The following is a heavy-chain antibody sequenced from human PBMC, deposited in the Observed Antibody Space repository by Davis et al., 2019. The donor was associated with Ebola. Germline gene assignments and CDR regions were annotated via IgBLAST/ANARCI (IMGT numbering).Heavy chain of an antibody. CDR2: IYDSGST. CDR1: GGSISSSNW. J-gene: IGHJ4*02. D-gene: IGHD3-10*01. CDR3: ARAYGSGSYGNS. Sequence: SETLSLTCAVSGGSISSSNWWRWVRQPPGKGLEWIGEIYDSGSTNYNPSLKSRVTISVDKSKNQFSLKLSSVTAADTAVYYCARAYGSGSYGNSWGQGTLVTVSS. V-gene: IGHV4-4*02.